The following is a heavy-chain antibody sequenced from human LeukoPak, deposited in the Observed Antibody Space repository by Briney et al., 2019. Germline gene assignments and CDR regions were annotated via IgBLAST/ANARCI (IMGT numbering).Heavy chain of an antibody. CDR2: ISYNTGSI. Sequence: PGGSPRLSCVASGFAFDEYAMHWVRQAPGKGLEWVSGISYNTGSIAYAQSVQGRFTISRDNAKNSLYLQMNSLTPEDTAFYYCGKDRANRARVVVNWGQGTLVTVSS. D-gene: IGHD3-22*01. CDR3: GKDRANRARVVVN. CDR1: GFAFDEYA. V-gene: IGHV3-9*01. J-gene: IGHJ4*02.